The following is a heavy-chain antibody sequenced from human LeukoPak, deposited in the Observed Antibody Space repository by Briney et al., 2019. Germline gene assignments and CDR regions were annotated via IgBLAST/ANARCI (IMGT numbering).Heavy chain of an antibody. D-gene: IGHD4-11*01. J-gene: IGHJ5*02. CDR3: ARGAKMTTVTTRWFDP. CDR2: MNPNSGNT. Sequence: ASVKVSCKASGYTFTSYDINWVRQATGQGLEWMGWMNPNSGNTGYAQKFQGRVTITRNTSISTAYMELSSLRSEDTAVYYCARGAKMTTVTTRWFDPWGQGTLVTVSS. CDR1: GYTFTSYD. V-gene: IGHV1-8*03.